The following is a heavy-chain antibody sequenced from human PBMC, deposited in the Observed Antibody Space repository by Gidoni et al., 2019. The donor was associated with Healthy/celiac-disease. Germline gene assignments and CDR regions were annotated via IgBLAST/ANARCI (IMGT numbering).Heavy chain of an antibody. D-gene: IGHD5-18*01. CDR1: GYTFTSYG. V-gene: IGHV1-18*01. J-gene: IGHJ4*02. CDR3: ARDLLESFIRNSYGYFWY. CDR2: ISAYNGNT. Sequence: QVQLVQSGAEVKKPGASVKVSCKASGYTFTSYGISWVRQAPGQGLEWIGWISAYNGNTNYAQKIQGRVTMTTDTSTSTGYMELRSLRSDDTAVYYCARDLLESFIRNSYGYFWYWGQGTLVTVSS.